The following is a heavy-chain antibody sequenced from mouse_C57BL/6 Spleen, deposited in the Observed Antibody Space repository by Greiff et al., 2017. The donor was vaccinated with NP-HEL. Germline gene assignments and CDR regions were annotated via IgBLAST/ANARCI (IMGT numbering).Heavy chain of an antibody. Sequence: VQLQQPGAELVMPGASVKLSCKASGYTFTSYWMHWVKQRPGQGLEWIGEIDPSDSYTNYNQKFKGKSTLTVDKSSSTAYMQLSSLTSEDSAVYYCARSGLRSYYFDYWGQGTTLTVSS. CDR1: GYTFTSYW. CDR3: ARSGLRSYYFDY. J-gene: IGHJ2*01. D-gene: IGHD2-2*01. CDR2: IDPSDSYT. V-gene: IGHV1-69*01.